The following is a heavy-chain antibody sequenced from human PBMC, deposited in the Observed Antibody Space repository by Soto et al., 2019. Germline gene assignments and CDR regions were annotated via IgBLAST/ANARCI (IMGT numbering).Heavy chain of an antibody. CDR2: ITPSGGSK. J-gene: IGHJ4*02. V-gene: IGHV1-46*01. D-gene: IGHD6-25*01. Sequence: ASVKVSCKASGYNFTSYYMHWVRQAPEQGLEWMGIITPSGGSKSYAQKFQGRVTMTRDTSTSTVYMELSSLRSEDTAVYYWAKDSGIFDYWGQGTLVTVSS. CDR1: GYNFTSYY. CDR3: AKDSGIFDY.